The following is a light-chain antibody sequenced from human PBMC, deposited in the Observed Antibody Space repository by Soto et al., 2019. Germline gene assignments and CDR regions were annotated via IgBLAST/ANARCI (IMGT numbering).Light chain of an antibody. Sequence: QSALTQPASVSGSPGQSITISCTATSSDVGGYNFVSWYQHHPGKAPKLMIYEDSNRPSGVSNRFSGSKSGNTASLTISGLQAEDEADYYCSSYINSSTLVFGGGTKVTVL. CDR2: EDS. J-gene: IGLJ3*02. V-gene: IGLV2-14*01. CDR3: SSYINSSTLV. CDR1: SSDVGGYNF.